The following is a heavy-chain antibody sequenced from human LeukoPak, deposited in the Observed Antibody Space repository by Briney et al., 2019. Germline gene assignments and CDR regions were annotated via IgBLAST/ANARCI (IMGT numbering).Heavy chain of an antibody. Sequence: GGSLRPSCAASGFTFSSYSMNWVRQAPGQGLEWVSYITSDSTTMFYADSVKGRFTASRDNAENSMYLQMNSLRAEDTAVYYCARVALRPIDYSNPEFDPWGQGTLVTVSS. D-gene: IGHD4-11*01. CDR2: ITSDSTTM. CDR1: GFTFSSYS. J-gene: IGHJ5*02. CDR3: ARVALRPIDYSNPEFDP. V-gene: IGHV3-48*01.